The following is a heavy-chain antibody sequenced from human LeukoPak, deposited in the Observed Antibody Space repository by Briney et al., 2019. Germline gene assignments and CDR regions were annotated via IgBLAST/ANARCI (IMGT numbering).Heavy chain of an antibody. J-gene: IGHJ6*02. Sequence: PGGSLRLSCAASGFTFSSYEINWVRQAPGKGLEWVSYISSGGTIIYYADSVKGRFTISRDNAKNSLYLQMNSLRAEDTAVYYCAREGPGGYYYYYGMDVWGQGTTVTVSS. D-gene: IGHD3-10*01. CDR2: ISSGGTII. CDR1: GFTFSSYE. CDR3: AREGPGGYYYYYGMDV. V-gene: IGHV3-48*03.